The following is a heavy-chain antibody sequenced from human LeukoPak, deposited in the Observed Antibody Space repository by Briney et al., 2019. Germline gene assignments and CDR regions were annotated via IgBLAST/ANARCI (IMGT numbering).Heavy chain of an antibody. CDR3: ARDRKHYDILTGDAFDI. Sequence: GGSLRLSCAASGFTFSSYGMHWVRQAPGKGLEWVAFIRYDGSNKYYADSVKGRFTISRDNSKNTLYLQMNSLRAEDTAVYYCARDRKHYDILTGDAFDIWGQGTMVTVSS. D-gene: IGHD3-9*01. V-gene: IGHV3-30*02. CDR1: GFTFSSYG. J-gene: IGHJ3*02. CDR2: IRYDGSNK.